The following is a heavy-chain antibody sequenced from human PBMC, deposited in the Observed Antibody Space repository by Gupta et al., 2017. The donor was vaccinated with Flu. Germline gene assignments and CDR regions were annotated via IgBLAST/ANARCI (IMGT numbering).Heavy chain of an antibody. D-gene: IGHD6-13*01. Sequence: EVQLVESGGGLVQPGGSLRLSCAASGFTFSSYEMNWVRQAPGKGLEWVSYISSSGSTIYYADSVKGRFTISRDNAKNSLYLQMNSLRAEDTAVYYCASNLPAGGSSWYFSAAPNWFDPWGQGTLVTVSS. J-gene: IGHJ5*02. CDR2: ISSSGSTI. V-gene: IGHV3-48*03. CDR1: GFTFSSYE. CDR3: ASNLPAGGSSWYFSAAPNWFDP.